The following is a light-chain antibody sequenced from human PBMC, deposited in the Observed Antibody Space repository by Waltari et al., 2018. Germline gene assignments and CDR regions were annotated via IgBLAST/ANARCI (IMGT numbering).Light chain of an antibody. V-gene: IGLV1-44*01. J-gene: IGLJ3*02. CDR1: DSNIGSTS. Sequence: QSVLIQPPSATGTPGQRVTISCSGSDSNIGSTSVNWYHQFPGSAPKLLICSNDQRPSGVPARFAGSKSGTSASLAISGLQAEDEADYYCAAWDDSVNGWVFGGGTKLTVL. CDR2: SND. CDR3: AAWDDSVNGWV.